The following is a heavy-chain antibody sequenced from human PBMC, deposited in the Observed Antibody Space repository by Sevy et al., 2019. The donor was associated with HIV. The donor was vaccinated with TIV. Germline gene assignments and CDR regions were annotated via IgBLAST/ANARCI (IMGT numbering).Heavy chain of an antibody. Sequence: GGSLRLSCTTSGFTFGDYAMNWVRRAPAKGLEWVAFVNSKADGGTVDHAASVKGRFTISRDDSKSIAYLQMNDLTTEDTGVYYCTRWKGLQSIFDYWGQGALVTVSS. J-gene: IGHJ4*02. D-gene: IGHD1-1*01. CDR3: TRWKGLQSIFDY. CDR2: VNSKADGGTV. CDR1: GFTFGDYA. V-gene: IGHV3-49*04.